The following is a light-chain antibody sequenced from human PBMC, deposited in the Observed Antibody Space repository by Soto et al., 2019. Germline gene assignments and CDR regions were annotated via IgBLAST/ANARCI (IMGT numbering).Light chain of an antibody. Sequence: DIQMTQSPSTLSGSVGDRVTITCRASQSISSWLAWYQQKPGKAPKLLIYKASNLESGVPSRFSGSGSGTEFTLTISSLQPDDFATYYCQQYNSYPGTFGQGTKVDIK. V-gene: IGKV1-5*03. J-gene: IGKJ1*01. CDR2: KAS. CDR3: QQYNSYPGT. CDR1: QSISSW.